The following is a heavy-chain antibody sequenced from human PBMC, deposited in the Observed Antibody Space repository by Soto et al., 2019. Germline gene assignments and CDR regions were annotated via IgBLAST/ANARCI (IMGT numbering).Heavy chain of an antibody. V-gene: IGHV3-72*01. D-gene: IGHD3-3*01. CDR3: ARDFGSDLSAPGAVFDS. Sequence: APGKGLEWVGRSRDKAQGYSTAYAASVKGRFTTSRDESKNSVYLQMNSLKTEDTAVYYCARDFGSDLSAPGAVFDSWGQGALVTVSS. J-gene: IGHJ4*02. CDR2: SRDKAQGYST.